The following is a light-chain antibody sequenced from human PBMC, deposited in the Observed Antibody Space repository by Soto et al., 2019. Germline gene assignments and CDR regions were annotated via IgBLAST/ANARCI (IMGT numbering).Light chain of an antibody. J-gene: IGKJ5*01. CDR3: QQYASSPIT. Sequence: VLTQTQRTVSLSPGERAPLSCSASQSVSSNYLAWYQQKSGQAPRLLIYGASSRATGIPNRFSGSGSGTDFTLTISRLEPEDFAVYYCQQYASSPITFGQGRLLEVK. V-gene: IGKV3-20*01. CDR2: GAS. CDR1: QSVSSNY.